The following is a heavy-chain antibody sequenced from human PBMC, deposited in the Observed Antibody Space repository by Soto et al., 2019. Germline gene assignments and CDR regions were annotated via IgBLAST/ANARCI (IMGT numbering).Heavy chain of an antibody. CDR1: GYTFTSYG. V-gene: IGHV1-18*01. J-gene: IGHJ4*02. Sequence: QVQLVQSGAEVKKPGASVKVSCKASGYTFTSYGISWVRQAPGQGLEWMGWISAYNGNTNYAQKLQGRVTMTTDTATSTAYMEVRSLRSDDTAVYYWARVGRRYCSGGSCYGDYWGQGTLVTVSS. CDR2: ISAYNGNT. D-gene: IGHD2-15*01. CDR3: ARVGRRYCSGGSCYGDY.